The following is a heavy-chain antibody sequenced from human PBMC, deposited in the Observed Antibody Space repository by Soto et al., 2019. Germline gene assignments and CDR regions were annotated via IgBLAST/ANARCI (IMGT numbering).Heavy chain of an antibody. V-gene: IGHV3-30*18. J-gene: IGHJ4*02. D-gene: IGHD3-22*01. CDR1: GFTFSSYG. Sequence: QVQLVESGGGVVQPGRSLRLSCAASGFTFSSYGIHWVRQAPGKGLEWVAVISYDGSNKYYADSVKGRFTISRDNSKNTLYLQMNSLRAEDTAVYYCAKVAGRAYYDSSGYLDYWGQGTLVTVSS. CDR2: ISYDGSNK. CDR3: AKVAGRAYYDSSGYLDY.